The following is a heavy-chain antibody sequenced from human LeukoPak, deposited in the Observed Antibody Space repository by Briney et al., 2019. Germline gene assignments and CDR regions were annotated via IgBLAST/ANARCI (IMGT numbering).Heavy chain of an antibody. Sequence: PGGSLRLSCAASGFTFSSYAMSWVRQAPGKGLEWVSAISGSGGSTYYADSVKGRFTISRDNSKNTLYLQMNSLRAEDTAVYYCARGHSSSWFGPFDCWGQGTLVTVSS. D-gene: IGHD6-13*01. V-gene: IGHV3-23*01. CDR2: ISGSGGST. CDR1: GFTFSSYA. J-gene: IGHJ4*02. CDR3: ARGHSSSWFGPFDC.